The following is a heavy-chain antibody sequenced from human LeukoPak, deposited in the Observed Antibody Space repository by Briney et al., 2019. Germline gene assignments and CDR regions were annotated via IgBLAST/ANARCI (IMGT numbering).Heavy chain of an antibody. Sequence: PGGSLRLSCAASGFTVSSNYMSWVRQAPGKGLEWVSVIYSGGSAYYADSVKGRFTISRDSSKNTLYLQMNSLRAEDTAVYYCARGGIAVPERYFQHWGQGTLVTVSS. CDR2: IYSGGSA. V-gene: IGHV3-53*01. J-gene: IGHJ1*01. CDR3: ARGGIAVPERYFQH. D-gene: IGHD6-19*01. CDR1: GFTVSSNY.